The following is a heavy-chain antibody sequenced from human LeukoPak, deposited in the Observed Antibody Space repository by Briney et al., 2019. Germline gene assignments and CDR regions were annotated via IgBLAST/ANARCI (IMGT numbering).Heavy chain of an antibody. CDR2: IGVAGDT. CDR1: GFAFSTYD. Sequence: GGSLRLSCAAAGFAFSTYDMHWVRQATGKGLEWVSAIGVAGDTYYPGSVKGRFTISRENAKNSLYLQMNSLRAGDTAVYYCARGFVHAFDIWGQGTMVTVSS. CDR3: ARGFVHAFDI. V-gene: IGHV3-13*04. D-gene: IGHD6-6*01. J-gene: IGHJ3*02.